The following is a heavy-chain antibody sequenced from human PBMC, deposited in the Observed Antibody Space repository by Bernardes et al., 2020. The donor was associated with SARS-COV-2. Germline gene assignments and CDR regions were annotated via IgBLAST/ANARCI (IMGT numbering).Heavy chain of an antibody. J-gene: IGHJ6*02. D-gene: IGHD3-10*01. CDR1: CFPGMSNH. CDR3: ARGGEVLYYYYGMDV. Sequence: GALGHSRAAPCFPGMSNHMYWVRPAPGAGLEGVSAIYSGGRAYYADPVKGRFTISRDNSKNTLYLQMNSLRAEDTAVYYCARGGEVLYYYYGMDVWGQGTTVTVSS. CDR2: IYSGGRA. V-gene: IGHV3-66*01.